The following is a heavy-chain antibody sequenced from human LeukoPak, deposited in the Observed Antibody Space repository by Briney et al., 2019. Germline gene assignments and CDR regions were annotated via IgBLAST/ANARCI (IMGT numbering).Heavy chain of an antibody. J-gene: IGHJ5*02. CDR1: GYTFTSYD. CDR2: MNPNSGNT. V-gene: IGHV1-8*03. Sequence: ASVKVSCKASGYTFTSYDINWVRQATGQGLEWMGWMNPNSGNTGYAQKFQGRVTITRNTSISTTYMELTSLRSDDTAMYYCAFYYYDSSGYPRPWFDPWGQGTLVTVSS. CDR3: AFYYYDSSGYPRPWFDP. D-gene: IGHD3-22*01.